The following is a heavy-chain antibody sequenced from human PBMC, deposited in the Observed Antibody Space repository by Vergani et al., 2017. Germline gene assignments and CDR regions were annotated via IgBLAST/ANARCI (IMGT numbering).Heavy chain of an antibody. Sequence: QVQLVQSGAEVKKPGASVTVSWKASGYTFTSYGISWVRQAPGQGLEWMGWISAYNGNTNYAQKLQGRVTMTTDTSTSTAYMELRSLRSDDTAVYYCARARDIVVVPAAILVWGQGTLVTVSS. CDR1: GYTFTSYG. V-gene: IGHV1-18*04. CDR3: ARARDIVVVPAAILV. J-gene: IGHJ4*02. CDR2: ISAYNGNT. D-gene: IGHD2-2*01.